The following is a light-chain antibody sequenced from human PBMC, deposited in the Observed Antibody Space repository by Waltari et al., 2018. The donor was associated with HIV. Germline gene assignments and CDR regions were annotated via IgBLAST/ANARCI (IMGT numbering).Light chain of an antibody. CDR2: MND. Sequence: QPVVTQPPSASGTPGQRVTISCSGSGPNIGTSSVNWYQHFPGPAPKLLIYMNDQRPSGVPGRFSGSQSGTSASLAISGLQYDDEADYYCAVWDDSLGGAVFGGGTKLTVL. J-gene: IGLJ2*01. CDR1: GPNIGTSS. CDR3: AVWDDSLGGAV. V-gene: IGLV1-47*01.